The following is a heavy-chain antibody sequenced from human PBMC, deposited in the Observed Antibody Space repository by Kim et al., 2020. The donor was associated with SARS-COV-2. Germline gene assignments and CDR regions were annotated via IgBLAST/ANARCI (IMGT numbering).Heavy chain of an antibody. Sequence: SETLSLTCSVSGVSMYSSGYYWGWIRQPPGEGLEWIGSVYDSGSTYYNPSLKSRLTISVDTSKKQFSLKLSSVSAADTAMYYCARRNSGWNDAFDVWGPGTMVTVSS. J-gene: IGHJ3*01. V-gene: IGHV4-39*01. CDR3: ARRNSGWNDAFDV. D-gene: IGHD6-19*01. CDR2: VYDSGST. CDR1: GVSMYSSGYY.